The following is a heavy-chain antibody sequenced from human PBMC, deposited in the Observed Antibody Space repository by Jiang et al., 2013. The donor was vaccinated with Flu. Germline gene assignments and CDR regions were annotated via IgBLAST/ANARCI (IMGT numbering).Heavy chain of an antibody. CDR1: GFSLSTSGVG. Sequence: KPTQTLTLTCTFSGFSLSTSGVGVGWIRQPPGKALEWLALIYWNDDKRYSPSLKSRLTITKDTSKNQVVLTMTNMDPVDTATYYCAHGTVTTRFDYWGQGTLVTVSS. J-gene: IGHJ4*02. CDR2: IYWNDDK. CDR3: AHGTVTTRFDY. V-gene: IGHV2-5*01. D-gene: IGHD4-17*01.